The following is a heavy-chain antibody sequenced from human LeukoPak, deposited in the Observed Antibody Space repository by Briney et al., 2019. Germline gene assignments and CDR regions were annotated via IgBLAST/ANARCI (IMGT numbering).Heavy chain of an antibody. CDR2: IIPIFGTA. V-gene: IGHV1-69*01. CDR3: ARDRTAMVTGQSKREKFDY. D-gene: IGHD5-18*01. Sequence: SVKVSCKASGGTFSSYTISWVRQAPGQGLEWMGGIIPIFGTANYAQKFQGRVTITADESTSTAYMELSSLRSEDTAVYYCARDRTAMVTGQSKREKFDYWGQGTLVTVSS. J-gene: IGHJ4*02. CDR1: GGTFSSYT.